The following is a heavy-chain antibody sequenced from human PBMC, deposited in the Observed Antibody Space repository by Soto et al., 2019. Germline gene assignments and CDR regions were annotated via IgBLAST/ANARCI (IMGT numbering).Heavy chain of an antibody. D-gene: IGHD5-12*01. CDR3: AHQYSGYDSDYYYGMDV. J-gene: IGHJ6*02. CDR1: GFSLSTSGVG. V-gene: IGHV2-5*01. Sequence: SGPTLVNPTQTLTLTCTFSGFSLSTSGVGVGWIRQPPGKALEWLALIYWNDDKRYSPSLKSRLTITKDTSKNQVVLTMTNMDPVDTATYYCAHQYSGYDSDYYYGMDVWGQGTTVTISS. CDR2: IYWNDDK.